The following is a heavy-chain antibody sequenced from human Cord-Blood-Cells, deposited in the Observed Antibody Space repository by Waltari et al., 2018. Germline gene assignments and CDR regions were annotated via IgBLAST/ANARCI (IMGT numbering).Heavy chain of an antibody. J-gene: IGHJ3*02. D-gene: IGHD3-9*01. V-gene: IGHV4-4*02. CDR1: GGSISSSHW. CDR2: SYHRGST. Sequence: QVQLQESGPGLVKPSGTLSLTCAVSGGSISSSHWWSWVRQPPGKGLEWSGESYHRGSTNYNPSLKSRFTISVDKSKNQFSLKLSSVTAADTAVYYCARGGILTGYYKAFDIWGQGTMVTVSS. CDR3: ARGGILTGYYKAFDI.